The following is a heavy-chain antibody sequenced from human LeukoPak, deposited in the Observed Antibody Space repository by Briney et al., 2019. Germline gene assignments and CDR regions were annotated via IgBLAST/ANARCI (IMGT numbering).Heavy chain of an antibody. D-gene: IGHD2-15*01. CDR3: AKQLGYCSDGSCYFPY. V-gene: IGHV3-23*01. Sequence: GGSLRLSCAASGFTFSSSVMSWVRQAPGKGLEWVSAISNNGGYTYYADPVQGRFTISRDDSKSTLCLQMNSLRAEDTAVYYCAKQLGYCSDGSCYFPYWGQGTLVTVSS. J-gene: IGHJ4*02. CDR1: GFTFSSSV. CDR2: ISNNGGYT.